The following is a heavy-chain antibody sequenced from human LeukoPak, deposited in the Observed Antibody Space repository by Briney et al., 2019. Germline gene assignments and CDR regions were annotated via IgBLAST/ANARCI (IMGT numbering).Heavy chain of an antibody. Sequence: GGSLRLSCAASGFTISSYEMNWVRQALGKGLEWVSYISSSGSTIYYADSVKGRFTISRDNAKNSLYLQMNSLRAEDTAVYYCARVAVVAFDIWGQGTMVTVSS. V-gene: IGHV3-48*03. D-gene: IGHD2-21*01. J-gene: IGHJ3*02. CDR3: ARVAVVAFDI. CDR2: ISSSGSTI. CDR1: GFTISSYE.